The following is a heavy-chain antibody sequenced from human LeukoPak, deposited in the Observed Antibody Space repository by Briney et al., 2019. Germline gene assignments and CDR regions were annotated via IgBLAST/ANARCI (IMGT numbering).Heavy chain of an antibody. J-gene: IGHJ6*02. V-gene: IGHV4-61*01. Sequence: KTSETLSLTCTVSGGSVSSGSYYWSWTRQPPGKGLGWIGYVYYSGSTNYNPSLKSRVTISVDTSKNQFSLKLSSVTAADTAVYYCARSGGSSGAFWGQGTTVTVSS. D-gene: IGHD1-14*01. CDR3: ARSGGSSGAF. CDR1: GGSVSSGSYY. CDR2: VYYSGST.